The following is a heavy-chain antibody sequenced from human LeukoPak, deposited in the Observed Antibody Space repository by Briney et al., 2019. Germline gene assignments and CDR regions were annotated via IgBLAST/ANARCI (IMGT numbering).Heavy chain of an antibody. J-gene: IGHJ5*01. D-gene: IGHD4-17*01. CDR1: GFTFDDYA. CDR2: ISWNSGSI. V-gene: IGHV3-9*01. Sequence: GGSLRLSCAASGFTFDDYAMHWVRQAPGKGLEWVSGISWNSGSIGYADSVKGRFTISRDNAKNSLYLQMNSLRAEDTALYYCAKGDYGDVRGDWFDSWGQGTLVTVSS. CDR3: AKGDYGDVRGDWFDS.